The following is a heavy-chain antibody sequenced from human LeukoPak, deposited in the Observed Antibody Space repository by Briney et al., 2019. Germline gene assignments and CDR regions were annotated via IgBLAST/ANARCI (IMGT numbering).Heavy chain of an antibody. CDR3: ARNRGSSSWSDAFDI. CDR1: GGSISSYY. J-gene: IGHJ3*02. V-gene: IGHV4-59*08. D-gene: IGHD6-13*01. Sequence: SETLSLTCTVSGGSISSYYWSWIRQPPGKGLEWIWYIYYSGSTNYNPSLKSRVTTSVDTSKNQFSLKLSSVTAADTAVYYCARNRGSSSWSDAFDIWGQGTMVTVSS. CDR2: IYYSGST.